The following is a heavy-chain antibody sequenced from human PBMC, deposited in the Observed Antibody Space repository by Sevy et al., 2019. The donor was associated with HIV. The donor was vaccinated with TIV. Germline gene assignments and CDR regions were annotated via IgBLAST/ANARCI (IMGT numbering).Heavy chain of an antibody. J-gene: IGHJ4*02. V-gene: IGHV3-23*01. CDR1: GFTFSSYA. Sequence: GGSLRLSCAASGFTFSSYAMSWVRQAPGKGLEWVSAISGSGGSTYYADSVKGRFTISRDNSKNTLYLQMNSLRAEDTAVYYCAKGFQAPPRYYYGSGSYYNAGPLDYWGQGTLVTVSS. CDR3: AKGFQAPPRYYYGSGSYYNAGPLDY. D-gene: IGHD3-10*01. CDR2: ISGSGGST.